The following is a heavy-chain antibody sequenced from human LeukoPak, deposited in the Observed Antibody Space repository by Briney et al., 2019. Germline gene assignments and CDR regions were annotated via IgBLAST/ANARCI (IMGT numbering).Heavy chain of an antibody. Sequence: SETLSLTCTVSGGSISSYYWSWIRQPPGKGLEWIGYIYYSGSTNYNPSLKSRVTISVDTSKNQFSLKLSSVTAADTAVYYCARGRGLLGEYYFDYWGQGTLVTVSS. V-gene: IGHV4-59*01. J-gene: IGHJ4*02. CDR2: IYYSGST. CDR1: GGSISSYY. D-gene: IGHD3-10*01. CDR3: ARGRGLLGEYYFDY.